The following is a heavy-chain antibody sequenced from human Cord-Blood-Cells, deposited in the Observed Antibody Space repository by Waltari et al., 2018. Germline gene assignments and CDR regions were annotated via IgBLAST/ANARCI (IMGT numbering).Heavy chain of an antibody. V-gene: IGHV4-34*01. Sequence: QVQLQQWGAGLLKPSETLSLTCAVYGGSFSGYYWSWIRQPPGKGLEWIGEMNHSGSTNYNPSRKSRVTISVDTSKDQFSLKLSSVTAADTAVYYCARGGCSSTSCYYFDDWGQGTLVTVSS. CDR3: ARGGCSSTSCYYFDD. CDR1: GGSFSGYY. CDR2: MNHSGST. D-gene: IGHD2-2*01. J-gene: IGHJ4*02.